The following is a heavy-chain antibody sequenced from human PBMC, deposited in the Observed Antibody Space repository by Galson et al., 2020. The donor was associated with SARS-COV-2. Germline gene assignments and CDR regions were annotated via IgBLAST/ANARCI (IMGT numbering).Heavy chain of an antibody. J-gene: IGHJ6*02. D-gene: IGHD4-17*01. CDR3: ATSPAVTTVGLPPFRTQTANYYYYYGMDV. Sequence: SVKVSCKVSGYTLTELSMHWVRQAPGKGLEWMGGFDPEDGETIYAQKFQGRVTMTEDTSTDTAYMELSSLRSEDTAVYYCATSPAVTTVGLPPFRTQTANYYYYYGMDVWGQGTTVTVSS. CDR1: GYTLTELS. CDR2: FDPEDGET. V-gene: IGHV1-24*01.